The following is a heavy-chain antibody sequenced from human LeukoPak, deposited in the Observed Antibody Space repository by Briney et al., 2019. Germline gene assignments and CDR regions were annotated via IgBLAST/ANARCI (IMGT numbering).Heavy chain of an antibody. CDR3: ARGVGGYAPGPFDY. CDR2: IYSGGST. V-gene: IGHV3-66*01. J-gene: IGHJ4*02. D-gene: IGHD5-12*01. CDR1: GFTVSSNY. Sequence: GGSLRLSCAASGFTVSSNYMSWVRQAPGKGLEWVSLIYSGGSTYYADSVKGRFTISRDNSKNTLYLQMNSLRAEDTAVYYCARGVGGYAPGPFDYWGQGTLVTVSS.